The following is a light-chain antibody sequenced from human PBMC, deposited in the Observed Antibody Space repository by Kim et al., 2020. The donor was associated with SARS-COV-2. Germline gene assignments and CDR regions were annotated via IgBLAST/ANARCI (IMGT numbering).Light chain of an antibody. CDR2: SAS. CDR3: QQYGSSPLT. J-gene: IGKJ4*01. V-gene: IGKV3-20*01. CDR1: QSVTSSY. Sequence: EIVLTQSPGTLSLSPGERATLSCRASQSVTSSYLAWYQHKPGQAPRLLIFSASNRATGIPDRFSGSGSGTDFTLTISRLEPEDFAIYYCQQYGSSPLTFGGGTKVDIK.